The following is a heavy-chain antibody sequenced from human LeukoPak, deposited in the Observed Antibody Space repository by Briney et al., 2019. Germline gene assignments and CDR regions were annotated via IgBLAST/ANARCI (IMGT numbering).Heavy chain of an antibody. CDR1: GGSISSGGYY. CDR2: IYYSGST. V-gene: IGHV4-31*03. CDR3: ARGVNWFDP. Sequence: SEALSLTCTVSGGSISSGGYYWSWIRQHPGKGLEWIGYIYYSGSTYYNPSLKSRVTISVDTSKNHFSLRLSSVTAADTAVYYCARGVNWFDPWGQGTLVTVSS. J-gene: IGHJ5*02.